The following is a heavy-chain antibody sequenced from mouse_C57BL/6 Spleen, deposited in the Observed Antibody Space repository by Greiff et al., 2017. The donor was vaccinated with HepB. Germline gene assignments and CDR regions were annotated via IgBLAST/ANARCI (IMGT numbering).Heavy chain of an antibody. V-gene: IGHV1-81*01. J-gene: IGHJ3*01. CDR2: IYPRSGNT. D-gene: IGHD1-1*01. CDR3: ARWRSYGSSYSFAY. CDR1: GYTFTSYG. Sequence: VQLQQCGAELARPGASVKLSCKASGYTFTSYGISWVKQRTGQGLEWIGEIYPRSGNTYYNEKFKGKATLTADKSSSTAYMELRSLTSEDSAVYFCARWRSYGSSYSFAYWGQGTLVTVSA.